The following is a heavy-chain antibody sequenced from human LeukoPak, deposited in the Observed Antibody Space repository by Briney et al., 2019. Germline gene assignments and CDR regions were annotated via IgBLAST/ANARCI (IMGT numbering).Heavy chain of an antibody. D-gene: IGHD3-22*01. CDR3: AKCGCYDSTRTSDY. CDR1: GFTVSSNY. Sequence: GGSLRLSCAASGFTVSSNYMSWVRQAPGKGLEWVSVIYSGGSTYYADSVKGRFTISRHNSKNTLYLQMNSLRAEDTAVYYCAKCGCYDSTRTSDYWGQGTLVTVSS. J-gene: IGHJ4*02. V-gene: IGHV3-53*04. CDR2: IYSGGST.